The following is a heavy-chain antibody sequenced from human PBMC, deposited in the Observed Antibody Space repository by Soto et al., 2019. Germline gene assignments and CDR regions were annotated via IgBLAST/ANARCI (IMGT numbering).Heavy chain of an antibody. D-gene: IGHD3-22*01. CDR3: ARDFYQSSGYCDY. J-gene: IGHJ4*02. CDR1: GYTFSRYW. CDR2: ISAYSGNT. V-gene: IGHV1-18*01. Sequence: GASGKVSCKAYGYTFSRYWLSLVGQAPGQGLEWMGWISAYSGNTVYTQRFKGRLTMATDTSTGTAYMELRSLRSDDTAVYYCARDFYQSSGYCDYWGQGTLVTVSS.